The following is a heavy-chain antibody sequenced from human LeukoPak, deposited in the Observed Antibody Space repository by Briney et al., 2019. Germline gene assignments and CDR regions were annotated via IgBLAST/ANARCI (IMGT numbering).Heavy chain of an antibody. J-gene: IGHJ4*02. CDR3: AKSSGSGYDLGYYFDY. D-gene: IGHD5-12*01. CDR1: GFTFSSYW. CDR2: ISGSGGST. Sequence: GGSLRLSCAASGFTFSSYWMSWVRQAPGKGLEWVSAISGSGGSTYYADSVKGRFTISRDNSKNTLYLQMNSLRAEDTAVYYCAKSSGSGYDLGYYFDYWGQGTLVTVSS. V-gene: IGHV3-23*01.